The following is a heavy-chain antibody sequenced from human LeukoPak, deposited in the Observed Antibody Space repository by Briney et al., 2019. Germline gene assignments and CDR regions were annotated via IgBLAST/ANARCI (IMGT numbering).Heavy chain of an antibody. Sequence: PGGSLRLSCAASGFTFSSYDMNWVRQAPGKGLEWVSTISGSGGITYYADSVKGRFTISRDNSKNTVYLQMNSLRAGDTAVYYCAKGGPVRWELPEYWGQGTLVTVSS. D-gene: IGHD2-15*01. J-gene: IGHJ4*02. V-gene: IGHV3-23*01. CDR3: AKGGPVRWELPEY. CDR2: ISGSGGIT. CDR1: GFTFSSYD.